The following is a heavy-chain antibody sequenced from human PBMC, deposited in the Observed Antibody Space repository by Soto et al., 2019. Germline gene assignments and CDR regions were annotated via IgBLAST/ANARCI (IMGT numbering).Heavy chain of an antibody. J-gene: IGHJ3*02. Sequence: GASVKVSCKASGGTFSIYTIRWVRQAPGQGLEWMGRIIPILGIANYAQKFQGRVTITADKSTSTAYMELSSLRSEDTAVYYCARATYDSSGYYSNDAFDIWGQGTMVTVSS. V-gene: IGHV1-69*02. D-gene: IGHD3-22*01. CDR2: IIPILGIA. CDR1: GGTFSIYT. CDR3: ARATYDSSGYYSNDAFDI.